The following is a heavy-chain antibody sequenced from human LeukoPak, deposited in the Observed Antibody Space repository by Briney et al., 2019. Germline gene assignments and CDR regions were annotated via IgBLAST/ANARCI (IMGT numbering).Heavy chain of an antibody. V-gene: IGHV3-74*01. D-gene: IGHD1-26*01. CDR3: ARVKGGSYYGTAEGFDY. Sequence: RQSLRLSCPASGFTFSSYWMHWVRQGPGKGRVWVSRINSAGGRTNSADSVKGRFTVPRDNAKETLYLQMNSLRAEDTAVYYCARVKGGSYYGTAEGFDYWGQGTLVTVSS. J-gene: IGHJ4*02. CDR2: INSAGGRT. CDR1: GFTFSSYW.